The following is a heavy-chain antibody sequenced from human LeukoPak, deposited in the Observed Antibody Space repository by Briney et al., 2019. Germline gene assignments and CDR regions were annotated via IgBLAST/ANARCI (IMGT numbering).Heavy chain of an antibody. CDR3: AKRTIAGIVDY. Sequence: GGSLRLSCAASGFTFSNYWIHWVRQAPGKGLEWVSAVSGSGGSTYYADSVKGRFTISRDNSKNTLYLQMNSLRAEDTAVYYCAKRTIAGIVDYWGQGTLVTVSS. CDR1: GFTFSNYW. D-gene: IGHD6-13*01. J-gene: IGHJ4*02. CDR2: VSGSGGST. V-gene: IGHV3-23*01.